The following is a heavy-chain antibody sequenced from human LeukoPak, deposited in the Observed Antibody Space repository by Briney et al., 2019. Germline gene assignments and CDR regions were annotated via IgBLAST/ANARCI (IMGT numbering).Heavy chain of an antibody. CDR2: IYPSGRT. J-gene: IGHJ4*02. V-gene: IGHV4-30-2*06. Sequence: SETLSLTCAVSGGSISSGGYSWSWIRQSPEKGLEWIGYIYPSGRTYFNPSLKSRLNMSLDKSTNQFSLKLSSVTAADTAMYYCAGHHYGPFDYWGQGTLITVSS. CDR1: GGSISSGGYS. CDR3: AGHHYGPFDY. D-gene: IGHD3-10*01.